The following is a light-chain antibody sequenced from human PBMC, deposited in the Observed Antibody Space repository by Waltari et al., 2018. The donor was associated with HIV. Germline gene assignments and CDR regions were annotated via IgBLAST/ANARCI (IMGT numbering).Light chain of an antibody. V-gene: IGLV2-11*01. J-gene: IGLJ3*02. CDR2: DVT. CDR1: SSDIGDYNY. Sequence: QSALTQPRSVSGSPGQSVTISCTGTSSDIGDYNYVSWYQQHPGKAPKLMIYDVTNRAYGVRDRLAGDKSGHTASLTISGLQSEDEAADYCCAFAGSYTLVFGGGTKLTVL. CDR3: CAFAGSYTLV.